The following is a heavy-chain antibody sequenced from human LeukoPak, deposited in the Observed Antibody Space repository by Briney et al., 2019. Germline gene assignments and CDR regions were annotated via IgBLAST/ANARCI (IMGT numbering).Heavy chain of an antibody. D-gene: IGHD3-22*01. V-gene: IGHV1-2*02. CDR1: GYTFTSYY. CDR3: ARGRRGDSSGYYRNWFDP. J-gene: IGHJ5*02. Sequence: ASVKVSCKASGYTFTSYYMHWVRQAPGQGLEWMGWINPNSGGTNYAQKFQGRVTMTRDTSISTAYMELSRLRSDDTAVYYCARGRRGDSSGYYRNWFDPWGQGTLVTVSS. CDR2: INPNSGGT.